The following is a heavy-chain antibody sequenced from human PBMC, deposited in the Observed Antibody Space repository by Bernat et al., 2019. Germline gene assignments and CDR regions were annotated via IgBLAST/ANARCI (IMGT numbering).Heavy chain of an antibody. Sequence: EVQLMESGGGLIQPGGSLRLSCAASGFSVSSSYMSWVRQAPGKGLEWVSVIYNDGATRYADSVKGRFTIFRDNSKNTLFLQKDSLRGEDTAIYYCARGRPSYGDYNYWGQGTLVTVSS. J-gene: IGHJ4*02. D-gene: IGHD4-17*01. CDR1: GFSVSSSY. CDR2: IYNDGAT. V-gene: IGHV3-53*01. CDR3: ARGRPSYGDYNY.